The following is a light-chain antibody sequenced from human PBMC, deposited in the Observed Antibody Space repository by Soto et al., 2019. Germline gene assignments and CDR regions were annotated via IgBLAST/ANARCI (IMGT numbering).Light chain of an antibody. J-gene: IGKJ1*01. CDR1: QSISSY. CDR3: QQSYNTPRT. V-gene: IGKV1-39*01. CDR2: GAS. Sequence: DIQMTQSPSSLSASVGDRVTITCRASQSISSYLNWYQQKPGQAPKLLIYGASSLQSGVPSRFSGSGSGTDFTLTISSLQPEDFATYYCQQSYNTPRTFGRGTTVEIK.